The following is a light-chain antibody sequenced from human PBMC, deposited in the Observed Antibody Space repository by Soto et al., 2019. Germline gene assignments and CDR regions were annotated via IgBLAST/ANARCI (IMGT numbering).Light chain of an antibody. V-gene: IGLV1-40*01. J-gene: IGLJ1*01. CDR2: GDN. CDR1: SSNIGAEYD. Sequence: SVLAQPPSVSGAPGQRVAISCTGSSSNIGAEYDVHWYQQPPGTAPKRLIYGDNNRPSGVPDRFSGSKSGTSASLAITGLQPEDEADYYCQSYDSSLTTVVFGTGTKATVL. CDR3: QSYDSSLTTVV.